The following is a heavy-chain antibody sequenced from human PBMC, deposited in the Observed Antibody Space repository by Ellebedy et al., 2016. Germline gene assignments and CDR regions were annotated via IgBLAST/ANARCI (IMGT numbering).Heavy chain of an antibody. Sequence: GESLKISXAASGFTFRSYGMSWVRQAPGKGLEWVSVTSDGGDDTKYADSVKGRFTISRDNYKNTLFLQMNSLRAEDTAVYYCATRRYGGFDVWGQGTMVTVSS. J-gene: IGHJ3*01. CDR1: GFTFRSYG. D-gene: IGHD4-23*01. CDR3: ATRRYGGFDV. CDR2: TSDGGDDT. V-gene: IGHV3-23*01.